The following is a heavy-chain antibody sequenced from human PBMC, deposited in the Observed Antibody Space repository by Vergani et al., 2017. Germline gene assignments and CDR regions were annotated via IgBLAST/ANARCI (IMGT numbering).Heavy chain of an antibody. CDR2: ISSSSSTI. V-gene: IGHV3-48*01. J-gene: IGHJ6*03. Sequence: EVQLVESGGGLVQPGGSLRLSCAASGFTFSSYSMNWVRQAPGKGLEGVSYISSSSSTIYYADSVKGRFTISRDNAKTSLYLQMNSLRAEDTAVYYCARDGRYYYYMDVWGKGTTVTVSS. CDR3: ARDGRYYYYMDV. CDR1: GFTFSSYS.